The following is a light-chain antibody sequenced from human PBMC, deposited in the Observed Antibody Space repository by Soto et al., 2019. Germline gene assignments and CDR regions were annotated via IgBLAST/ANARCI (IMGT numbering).Light chain of an antibody. CDR3: QHYDNTPPSVT. CDR1: QGVSRK. J-gene: IGKJ3*01. V-gene: IGKV3-20*01. Sequence: EIVMTQSPATLSVAPGERVTLSCRASQGVSRKLAWYQHKSGQAPRLLISGASRRATGIPDRFSGSGSGTDFILTISRLEPEDFAVYYCQHYDNTPPSVTFGPGTKVDIK. CDR2: GAS.